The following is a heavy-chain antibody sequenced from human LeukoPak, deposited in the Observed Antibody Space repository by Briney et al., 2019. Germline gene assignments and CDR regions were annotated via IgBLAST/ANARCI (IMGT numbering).Heavy chain of an antibody. CDR1: GFTFSRYW. CDR2: ISWNSGSI. J-gene: IGHJ4*02. CDR3: AKSRSSGSFDY. V-gene: IGHV3-9*01. Sequence: SGGSLRLSCAASGFTFSRYWMHWVRQAPGKGLEWVSGISWNSGSIGYADSVKGRFTISRDNAKNSLYLQMNSLRAEDTALYYCAKSRSSGSFDYWGQGTLVTVSS. D-gene: IGHD5-12*01.